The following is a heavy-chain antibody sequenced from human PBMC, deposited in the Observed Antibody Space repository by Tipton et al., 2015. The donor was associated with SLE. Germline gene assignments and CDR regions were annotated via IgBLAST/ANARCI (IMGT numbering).Heavy chain of an antibody. D-gene: IGHD3-22*01. V-gene: IGHV3-23*01. CDR1: GFTFSSYW. J-gene: IGHJ3*02. CDR2: ISGSGGST. CDR3: AKDHADYDSSGYYCAFDI. Sequence: GSLRLSCAASGFTFSSYWMSWVRQAPGKGLEWVSAISGSGGSTYYADSVKGRFTISRDNSKNTLYLQMNSLRAEDTAVYYCAKDHADYDSSGYYCAFDIWGQGTMVTVSS.